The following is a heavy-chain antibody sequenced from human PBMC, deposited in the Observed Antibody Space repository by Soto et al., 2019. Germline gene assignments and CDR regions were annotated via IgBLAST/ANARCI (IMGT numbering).Heavy chain of an antibody. J-gene: IGHJ6*02. D-gene: IGHD3-22*01. CDR3: AREGEPYYYDSSGYYHYYYYGMDV. CDR2: IWYDGSNK. V-gene: IGHV3-33*01. CDR1: GFTFSSYG. Sequence: GGSLRLSCAASGFTFSSYGMHWVRQAPGKGLEWVAVIWYDGSNKYYADSVKGRFTISRDNSRNTLYLQMNSLRAEDTAVYYCAREGEPYYYDSSGYYHYYYYGMDVWGQGTTVTVSS.